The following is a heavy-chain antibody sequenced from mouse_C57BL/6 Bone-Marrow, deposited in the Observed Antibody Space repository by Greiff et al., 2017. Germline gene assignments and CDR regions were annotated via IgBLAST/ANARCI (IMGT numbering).Heavy chain of an antibody. Sequence: EVKLMESGGGLVQPGGSLKLSCAASGFTFSDYYMYWVRQTPEKRLEWVAYISNGGGSTYYPDTVKGRFTISRDNAKNTLYLQMSRLKSEDTAMYYCARGSDGNYVLHWYFDVWGTGTTVTVSS. V-gene: IGHV5-12*01. CDR2: ISNGGGST. D-gene: IGHD2-1*01. CDR1: GFTFSDYY. J-gene: IGHJ1*03. CDR3: ARGSDGNYVLHWYFDV.